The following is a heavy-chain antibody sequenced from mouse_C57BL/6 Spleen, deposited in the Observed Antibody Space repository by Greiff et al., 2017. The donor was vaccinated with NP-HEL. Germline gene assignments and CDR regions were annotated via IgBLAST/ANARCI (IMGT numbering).Heavy chain of an antibody. D-gene: IGHD2-3*01. CDR1: GYTFTSYW. J-gene: IGHJ3*01. CDR3: AADDGYPFAY. Sequence: QVQLQQPGAELVKPGASVKMSCKASGYTFTSYWITWVKQRPGQGLEWIGDIYPGSGSTNYNEKFKSKATLTVETSSRTAYMQLSSLTSEDSAVYYCAADDGYPFAYWGKGTLVTVSA. CDR2: IYPGSGST. V-gene: IGHV1-55*01.